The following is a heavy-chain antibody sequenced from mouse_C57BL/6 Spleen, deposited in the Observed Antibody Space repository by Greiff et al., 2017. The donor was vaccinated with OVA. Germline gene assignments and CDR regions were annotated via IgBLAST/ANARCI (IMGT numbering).Heavy chain of an antibody. D-gene: IGHD2-4*01. CDR1: GFTFSDYY. Sequence: EVKLMESEGGLVQPGSSMKLSCTASGFTFSDYYMAWVRQVPEKGLEWVANINYDGSSTYYLDSLKSRFIISRDNAKNILYLQMSSLKSEDTATYYCARGYDYDWYFDVWGTGTTVTVSS. V-gene: IGHV5-16*01. CDR2: INYDGSST. CDR3: ARGYDYDWYFDV. J-gene: IGHJ1*03.